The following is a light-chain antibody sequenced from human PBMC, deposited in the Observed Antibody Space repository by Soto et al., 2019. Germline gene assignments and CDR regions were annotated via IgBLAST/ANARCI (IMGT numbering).Light chain of an antibody. Sequence: EIVLTQSPGTLSLSPGERATLSCRASQSVSSSYLAWYQQKPGQAPRLLIYGASNRATGIPDRFSGSGSGTDFTLTISRLEPEDFALYYCHQYSSSPPWTFGQGTKVDIK. CDR1: QSVSSSY. CDR3: HQYSSSPPWT. J-gene: IGKJ1*01. CDR2: GAS. V-gene: IGKV3-20*01.